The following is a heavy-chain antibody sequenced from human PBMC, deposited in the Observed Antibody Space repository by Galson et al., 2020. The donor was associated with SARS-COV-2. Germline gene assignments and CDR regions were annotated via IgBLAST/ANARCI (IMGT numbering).Heavy chain of an antibody. J-gene: IGHJ5*02. CDR3: ARSYGEPRNWFDP. CDR1: GYTFTGYY. D-gene: IGHD4-17*01. Sequence: ASVKVSCKASGYTFTGYYMHWVRQAPGQGLEWMGRINPNSGGTNYAQKFQGRVTMTRDTSISTAYMELSRLRSDDTAVYYCARSYGEPRNWFDPWGQGTLVTVSS. CDR2: INPNSGGT. V-gene: IGHV1-2*06.